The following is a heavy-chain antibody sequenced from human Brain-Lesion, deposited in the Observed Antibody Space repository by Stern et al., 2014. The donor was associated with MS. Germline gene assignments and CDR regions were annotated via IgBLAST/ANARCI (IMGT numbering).Heavy chain of an antibody. CDR3: AEGGSYGFVY. J-gene: IGHJ4*02. Sequence: VQLVESGAEVKKTGSSVKVSCQASGNTFTNRYLHWVRRAPGQALEWMGWITPFTGNTNYAQNFQDRVTITMDRSMSTAYMDLSSLRSDDTAIYFCAEGGSYGFVYWGQGTLVTVSS. V-gene: IGHV1-45*02. CDR1: GNTFTNRY. D-gene: IGHD4-17*01. CDR2: ITPFTGNT.